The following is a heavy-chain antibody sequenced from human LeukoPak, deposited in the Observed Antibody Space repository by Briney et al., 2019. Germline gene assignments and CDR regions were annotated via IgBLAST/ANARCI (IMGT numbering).Heavy chain of an antibody. CDR1: GYTFTSYD. V-gene: IGHV1-8*01. CDR3: ARGSLDYYDSSGYPPHYFDY. J-gene: IGHJ4*02. Sequence: ASVKVSCKASGYTFTSYDINWVRQATGQGLEWMGWMNPNSGNTGYAQKFQGRVTMTRNTSISTAYMELSSLRFEDPAVYYCARGSLDYYDSSGYPPHYFDYWGQGTLVTVSS. D-gene: IGHD3-22*01. CDR2: MNPNSGNT.